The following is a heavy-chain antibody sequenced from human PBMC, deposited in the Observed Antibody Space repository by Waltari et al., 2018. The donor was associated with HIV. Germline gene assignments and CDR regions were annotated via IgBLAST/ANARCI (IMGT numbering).Heavy chain of an antibody. CDR2: TAASYPNT. CDR1: GFTFSNYA. V-gene: IGHV3-23*01. Sequence: EAQLLESGGGLVQPGGSLRVSCVGSGFTFSNYARIWVRLAPGEGREWVSATAASYPNTYYSDSVRVRFTVSKDNSENSLHLQMNSLRAEDTALYYCARIYVSGAFDIWGQGTVVTVSS. D-gene: IGHD3-10*01. J-gene: IGHJ3*02. CDR3: ARIYVSGAFDI.